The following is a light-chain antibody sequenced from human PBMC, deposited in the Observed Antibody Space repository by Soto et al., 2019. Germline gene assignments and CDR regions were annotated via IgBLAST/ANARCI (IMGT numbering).Light chain of an antibody. CDR1: SSDVGGYNY. Sequence: QSALTQPASVSGSPGQSITISCTGTSSDVGGYNYVSWYQQHPGKAPKLMIYEVSNRPSGVSNRFSGSKSGNTASLTISGLPAEDDADYYCSSYTSSSTLGYVFGTGTKLTVL. V-gene: IGLV2-14*01. CDR2: EVS. J-gene: IGLJ1*01. CDR3: SSYTSSSTLGYV.